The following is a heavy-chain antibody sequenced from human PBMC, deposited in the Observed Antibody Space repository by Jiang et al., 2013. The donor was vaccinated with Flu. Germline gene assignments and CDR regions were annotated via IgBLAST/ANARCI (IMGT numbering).Heavy chain of an antibody. J-gene: IGHJ4*02. CDR3: AKDLTLYCGGDCSVFDY. CDR2: ISFDGNNK. D-gene: IGHD2-21*01. V-gene: IGHV3-30*18. Sequence: PGKGLEWVAVISFDGNNKHYADSVKGRFTISRDNSNNTVSLHMNRLRLEDTAVYYCAKDLTLYCGGDCSVFDYWGPGNPGHRLL.